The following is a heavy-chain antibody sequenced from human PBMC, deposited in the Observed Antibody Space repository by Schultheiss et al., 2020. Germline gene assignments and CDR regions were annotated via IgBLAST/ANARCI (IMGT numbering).Heavy chain of an antibody. CDR1: GFTVSGNY. V-gene: IGHV3-33*08. CDR2: IWYDGSNK. J-gene: IGHJ1*01. CDR3: ASGSHYYDSSDLDHAEYFQH. D-gene: IGHD3-22*01. Sequence: GGSLRLSCATSGFTVSGNYMNWVRQAPGKGLEWVAVIWYDGSNKYYADSVKGRFTISRDNSKNTLYLQMNSLRAEDTAVYYCASGSHYYDSSDLDHAEYFQHWGQGTLVTVSS.